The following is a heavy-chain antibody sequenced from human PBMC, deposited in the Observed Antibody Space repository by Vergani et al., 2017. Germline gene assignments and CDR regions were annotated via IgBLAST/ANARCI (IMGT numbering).Heavy chain of an antibody. CDR3: ARGPQLHYYYYMDV. CDR1: GFTFSSYA. D-gene: IGHD2-2*01. J-gene: IGHJ6*03. Sequence: QVQLVESGGGLVKPGGSLRLSCAASGFTFSSYAMHWVRQAPGKGLEWVAVISYDGSNKYYADSVKGRFTISRDNSKNTLYLQMNSLRAEDTAVYYCARGPQLHYYYYMDVWGKGTTVTVSS. CDR2: ISYDGSNK. V-gene: IGHV3-30-3*01.